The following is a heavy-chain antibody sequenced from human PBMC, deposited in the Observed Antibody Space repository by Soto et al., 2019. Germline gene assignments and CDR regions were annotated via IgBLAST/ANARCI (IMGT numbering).Heavy chain of an antibody. V-gene: IGHV4-30-2*01. CDR3: ARGITTVTTLDY. J-gene: IGHJ4*02. Sequence: SETLSLTCAVSGGSISSGGYSWSWIRQPPGKGLEWIGYIYHSGSTYYNPSLKSRVTISVDKSKNQFSLKLSSVTAADTAVYYFARGITTVTTLDYWGQGTLVPVAS. D-gene: IGHD4-4*01. CDR1: GGSISSGGYS. CDR2: IYHSGST.